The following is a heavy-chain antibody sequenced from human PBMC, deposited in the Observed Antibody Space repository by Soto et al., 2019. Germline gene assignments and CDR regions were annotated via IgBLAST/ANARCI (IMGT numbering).Heavy chain of an antibody. J-gene: IGHJ4*02. Sequence: GKGSCKGSRYTFTSYTVSWVRQAPGQGLEWVGWIGPSSGNTDSARNLQGRVTMTTDTSTSTAYMELRSLRSDDTAVYYCARDTGNFFDYWGQGTLVTVSS. V-gene: IGHV1-18*01. CDR1: RYTFTSYT. CDR2: IGPSSGNT. CDR3: ARDTGNFFDY.